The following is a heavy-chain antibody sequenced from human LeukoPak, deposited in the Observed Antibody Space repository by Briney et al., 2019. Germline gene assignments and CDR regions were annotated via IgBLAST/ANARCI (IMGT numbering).Heavy chain of an antibody. CDR2: IIPIFGTT. CDR1: GGTFSSYA. V-gene: IGHV1-69*13. Sequence: ASVKVSCEASGGTFSSYAINWVRQAPGQGLEWMGGIIPIFGTTNYAQKFQGRVTITADDSTSTAYMELSSLRSDDTAVYYCARGTDTLDYWGQGTLVTVSS. D-gene: IGHD5-18*01. CDR3: ARGTDTLDY. J-gene: IGHJ4*02.